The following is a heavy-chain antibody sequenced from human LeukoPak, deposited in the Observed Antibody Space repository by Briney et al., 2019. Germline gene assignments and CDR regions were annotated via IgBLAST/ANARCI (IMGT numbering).Heavy chain of an antibody. CDR2: IKQDGSEK. CDR1: GFSFTGYW. J-gene: IGHJ4*02. CDR3: TTGRGDY. V-gene: IGHV3-7*01. Sequence: GGSLRLSCAASGFSFTGYWMSWVRQAPGKGLEGVANIKQDGSEKYYVDSVKGRFTISRDNAKKSLYLQMNSLRAEDTAVYYCTTGRGDYWGQGTLVTVSS.